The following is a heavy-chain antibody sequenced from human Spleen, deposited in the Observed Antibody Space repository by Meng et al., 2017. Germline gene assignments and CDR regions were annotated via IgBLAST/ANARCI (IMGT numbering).Heavy chain of an antibody. CDR2: ISWNSGST. Sequence: SLKISCAASGFTFDDYAMHWVRQAPGKGLEWVSGISWNSGSTSYADSVKGRFTISRDNAKNTLYLQMNSLRAEDTAVYYCARVGVMVRGIVGYFDSWGQGTLVTVSS. V-gene: IGHV3-9*01. CDR1: GFTFDDYA. D-gene: IGHD3-10*01. J-gene: IGHJ4*02. CDR3: ARVGVMVRGIVGYFDS.